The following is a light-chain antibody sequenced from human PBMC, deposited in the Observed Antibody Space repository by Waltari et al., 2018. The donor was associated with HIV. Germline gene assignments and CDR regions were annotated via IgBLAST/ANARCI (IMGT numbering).Light chain of an antibody. V-gene: IGLV1-40*01. CDR2: ANI. Sequence: QSVLTQPPSVSGAPGQRVTISCTGSSSNIGAGYDVHWYQQLPGTATKLLSYANINRPSGVPDRFSGSKSGSSASLAITGLQAEDEAHYYCQSFDSSLTTSGVIFGGGTKLTVL. CDR3: QSFDSSLTTSGVI. J-gene: IGLJ2*01. CDR1: SSNIGAGYD.